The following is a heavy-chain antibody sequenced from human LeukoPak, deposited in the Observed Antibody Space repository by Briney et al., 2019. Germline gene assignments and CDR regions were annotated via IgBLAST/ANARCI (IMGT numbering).Heavy chain of an antibody. CDR2: ISAYNGNT. D-gene: IGHD3-10*01. CDR3: ARVTYYYGSGSPEAFDI. CDR1: GYTFTSYG. J-gene: IGHJ3*02. Sequence: ASVKVSCTASGYTFTSYGISWVRQAPGQGLEWMGWISAYNGNTNYAQKLQGRVTMTTDTSTSTAYMELRSLRSDDTAVYYCARVTYYYGSGSPEAFDIWGQGTMVTVSS. V-gene: IGHV1-18*01.